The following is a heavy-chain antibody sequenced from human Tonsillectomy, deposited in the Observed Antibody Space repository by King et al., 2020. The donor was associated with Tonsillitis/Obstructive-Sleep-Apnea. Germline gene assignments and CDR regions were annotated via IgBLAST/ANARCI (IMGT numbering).Heavy chain of an antibody. Sequence: VQLVESGAEVKKPGASLKVSCKASGYTFTTYGISWVRQAPGQGLEWMGWISAYNGNTNYAQKLQGRVTMTTDTSTSTAYMELRSLRSDHTAVYYCARDSMSHYYDSSGYYTFAYWGQGTLVTVSS. CDR3: ARDSMSHYYDSSGYYTFAY. CDR2: ISAYNGNT. J-gene: IGHJ4*02. V-gene: IGHV1-18*01. D-gene: IGHD3-22*01. CDR1: GYTFTTYG.